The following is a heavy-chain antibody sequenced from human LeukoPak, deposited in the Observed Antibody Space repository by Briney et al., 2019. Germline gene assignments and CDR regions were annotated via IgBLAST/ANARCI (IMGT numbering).Heavy chain of an antibody. J-gene: IGHJ4*02. V-gene: IGHV4-39*01. CDR3: ARQGQGSGADYFDY. CDR2: IYYSGST. CDR1: GGSISSSSYY. Sequence: SETLSLTCTVSGGSISSSSYYWGWIRQPPGKGLEWIGSIYYSGSTYYNPSLKSRVTISVDTSKNQFSRKLSSVTAADTAVYYCARQGQGSGADYFDYWGQGTLVTVSS. D-gene: IGHD3-10*01.